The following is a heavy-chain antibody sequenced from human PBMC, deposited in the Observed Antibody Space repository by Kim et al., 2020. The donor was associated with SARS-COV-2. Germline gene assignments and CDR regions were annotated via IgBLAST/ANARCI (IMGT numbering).Heavy chain of an antibody. V-gene: IGHV4-34*01. CDR1: GGSFSGYY. J-gene: IGHJ6*02. CDR2: INHSGST. D-gene: IGHD1-7*01. Sequence: SETLSLTCAVYGGSFSGYYWTWIRQPPGKGLEWIGEINHSGSTNYNPSLKSRVTISVDTSKNQFSLKLSSVTAADTAAYYCARRRYNWNYLGTNMDVWGQGATVTVSS. CDR3: ARRRYNWNYLGTNMDV.